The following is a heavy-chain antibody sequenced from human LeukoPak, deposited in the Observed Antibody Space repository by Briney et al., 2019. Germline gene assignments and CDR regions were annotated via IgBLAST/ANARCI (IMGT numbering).Heavy chain of an antibody. CDR2: ISAYNGNT. J-gene: IGHJ5*02. Sequence: ASVKVSCKASGYTFTSYGISWVRQAPGQGLEWMGWISAYNGNTNYAQKLQGGVTMTTDTSTSTAYMELRSLRSDDTAVYYCARDLWFGELLVDNWFDPWGQGTLVTVSS. V-gene: IGHV1-18*01. CDR3: ARDLWFGELLVDNWFDP. D-gene: IGHD3-10*01. CDR1: GYTFTSYG.